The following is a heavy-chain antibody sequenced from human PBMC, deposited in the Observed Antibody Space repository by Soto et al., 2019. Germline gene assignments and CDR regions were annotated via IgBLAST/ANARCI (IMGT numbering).Heavy chain of an antibody. V-gene: IGHV3-74*01. CDR2: INGDGGTT. CDR3: VRDLYGPGY. J-gene: IGHJ4*02. CDR1: GFAFSSYC. Sequence: GGSLRLSCAASGFAFSSYCMHWVRQAPGKGLVWVSRINGDGGTTHYADSVKGRFTISRDNAKNVLYLQMNSLRAEDTAVYYCVRDLYGPGYWGQGSVGTVSS. D-gene: IGHD3-10*01.